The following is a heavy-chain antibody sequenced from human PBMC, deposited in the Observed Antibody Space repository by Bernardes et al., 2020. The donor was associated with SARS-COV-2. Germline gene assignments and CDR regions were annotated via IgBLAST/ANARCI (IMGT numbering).Heavy chain of an antibody. CDR2: ISGFNGDT. CDR3: AREVMVRISDTYRNGMDL. CDR1: GYAFRSYG. V-gene: IGHV1-18*01. Sequence: ASVKVSCKASGYAFRSYGISWARQAPGQGLEWMGWISGFNGDTSYIQKIQDRVTLTTDTSTSTAYMDLRDLRSDDTAVYFCAREVMVRISDTYRNGMDLWGQGTTDTVSS. J-gene: IGHJ6*02. D-gene: IGHD3-10*01.